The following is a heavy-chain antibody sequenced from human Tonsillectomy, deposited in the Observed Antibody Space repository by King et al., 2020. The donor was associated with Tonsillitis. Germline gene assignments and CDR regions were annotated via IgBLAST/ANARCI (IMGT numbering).Heavy chain of an antibody. Sequence: QLQESGPGLVKPSETLSLTCTVSGGSISSYYWSWIRQPPGKGLEFIGYIYYSGSTNYNPSLKSRVTISIDTSKNHFSLKLTSLTAADTAVYYCVKLRYSSSPECDPWGQGTLVTVSS. D-gene: IGHD6-13*01. CDR1: GGSISSYY. J-gene: IGHJ5*02. CDR2: IYYSGST. CDR3: VKLRYSSSPECDP. V-gene: IGHV4-59*08.